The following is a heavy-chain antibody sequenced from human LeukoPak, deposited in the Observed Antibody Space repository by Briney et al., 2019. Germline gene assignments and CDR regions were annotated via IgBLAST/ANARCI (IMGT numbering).Heavy chain of an antibody. V-gene: IGHV1-2*02. Sequence: ASVKVSCKASGYTFTGYYMHWVRQAPGQGLEWMGWINPNSGGTNYAQKFQGRVTMTRDTSISTAYMELSRLRSDDTAVYYCAREGYCSSTSCYAEYGMDVWGQGTTVTVSS. J-gene: IGHJ6*02. D-gene: IGHD2-2*01. CDR1: GYTFTGYY. CDR2: INPNSGGT. CDR3: AREGYCSSTSCYAEYGMDV.